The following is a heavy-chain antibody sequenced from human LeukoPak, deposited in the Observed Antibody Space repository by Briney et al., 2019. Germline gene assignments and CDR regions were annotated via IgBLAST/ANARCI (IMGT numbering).Heavy chain of an antibody. D-gene: IGHD2-2*01. CDR3: ARFGYCSSTSCPYYYYYGMDV. CDR2: IKQDGSEK. CDR1: GFTFSSYW. J-gene: IGHJ6*02. Sequence: GGFLRLSCAASGFTFSSYWMSWVRQAPGKGLEWVANIKQDGSEKYYVDSVKGRFTISRDNAKNSLYLQMNSLRAEDTAVYYCARFGYCSSTSCPYYYYYGMDVWGQGTTVTVSS. V-gene: IGHV3-7*01.